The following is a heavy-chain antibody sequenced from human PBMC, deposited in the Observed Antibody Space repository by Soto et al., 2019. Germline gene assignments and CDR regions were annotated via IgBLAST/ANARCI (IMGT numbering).Heavy chain of an antibody. CDR1: GGSISSPSYN. V-gene: IGHV4-39*01. CDR3: TTVASTHFDS. D-gene: IGHD4-17*01. CDR2: IFYPGTA. Sequence: QLQESGPGLLKPSETLSLTCTVSGGSISSPSYNWGWVRQAPGKGPEWLGTIFYPGTAHYNPSLKRRLAISGDTSKSQVSPSLTSVTAADTAVYYCTTVASTHFDSWGQGAQVTVSS. J-gene: IGHJ4*02.